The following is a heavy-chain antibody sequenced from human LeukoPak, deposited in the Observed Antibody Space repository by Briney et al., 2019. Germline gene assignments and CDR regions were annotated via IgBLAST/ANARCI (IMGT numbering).Heavy chain of an antibody. V-gene: IGHV3-21*01. CDR1: GFTFSSYS. Sequence: GGSLRLSCAASGFTFSSYSMNWVRQAPGKGLEWVSSISSSSSYIYYADSVKGRFTISRDNAKNSLYLQMNSLRAEDTAVYYCARDRGNYCSSTSCKPAADYWGQGTLVTVSS. J-gene: IGHJ4*02. D-gene: IGHD2-2*01. CDR2: ISSSSSYI. CDR3: ARDRGNYCSSTSCKPAADY.